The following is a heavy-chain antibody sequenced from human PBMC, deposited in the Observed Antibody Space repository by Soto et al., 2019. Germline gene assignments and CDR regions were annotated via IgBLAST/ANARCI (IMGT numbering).Heavy chain of an antibody. Sequence: EVQLMESGGGLVQPGRSLRLSCAASGFTFDNYAMHWVRQVPGKGLEWVSGISWNSGNIGYADSVKGRFTISRDNAQNSLYLLMNSLRSEDTAFYYCAKDHMAWAGLFDSWGQGTLVTVSS. CDR3: AKDHMAWAGLFDS. CDR2: ISWNSGNI. J-gene: IGHJ4*02. CDR1: GFTFDNYA. D-gene: IGHD6-19*01. V-gene: IGHV3-9*01.